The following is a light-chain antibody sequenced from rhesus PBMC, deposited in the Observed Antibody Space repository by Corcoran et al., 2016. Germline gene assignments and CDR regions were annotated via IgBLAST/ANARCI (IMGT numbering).Light chain of an antibody. CDR3: QKYSSSPYS. J-gene: IGKJ2*01. V-gene: IGKV3-53*01. CDR2: GAA. Sequence: QGILTQSPATLSLSPGERATLSCRASQSDSSSLAWYQQKPGKSPRPLIYGAASRDTGIPYRLSGRVFGTEFTLTLSSLEPEDFAVYYCQKYSSSPYSFGQGTKVEIK. CDR1: QSDSSS.